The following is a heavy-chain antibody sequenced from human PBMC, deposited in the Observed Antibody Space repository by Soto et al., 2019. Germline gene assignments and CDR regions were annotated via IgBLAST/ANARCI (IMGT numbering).Heavy chain of an antibody. V-gene: IGHV3-9*01. J-gene: IGHJ4*02. Sequence: EVQLVESGGGFIQPGRSLRLSCAARGFTFEDYAMHWVRQAPGKGLEWVAGINWKSGSIGYADSVKGRFTISRDNAKKSLYLQMGGLRAEAAALYYCAKDKGRIRVRYFLDYWGQGSLVTVSS. CDR2: INWKSGSI. CDR3: AKDKGRIRVRYFLDY. CDR1: GFTFEDYA. D-gene: IGHD1-20*01.